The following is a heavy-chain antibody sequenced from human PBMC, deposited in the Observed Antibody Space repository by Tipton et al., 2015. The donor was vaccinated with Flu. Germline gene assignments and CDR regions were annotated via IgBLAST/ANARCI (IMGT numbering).Heavy chain of an antibody. CDR3: ARGREFDP. V-gene: IGHV4-59*11. Sequence: GLVKPSETLSPTCSVSDGSISSHYWNWVRQPPGKELQWIGYIYHTGDTNYNPSLRSRVTISMDASKSQFSLRLASVTAADTAVYYCARGREFDPWGQGTLVTVSS. CDR2: IYHTGDT. CDR1: DGSISSHY. J-gene: IGHJ5*02.